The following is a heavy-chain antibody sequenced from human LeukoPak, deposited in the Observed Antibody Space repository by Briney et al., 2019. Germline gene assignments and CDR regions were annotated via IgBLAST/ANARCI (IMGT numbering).Heavy chain of an antibody. CDR3: ARKYSGKGSYYYYMDI. D-gene: IGHD5-12*01. Sequence: GGSLRLSCAASGFIFNSYWMSWVRQAPGKGLEWVSSISSSSSYIYYADSVKGRFTISRDNAKNSLYLQMNSLRAEDTAVYYCARKYSGKGSYYYYMDIWGKGTTVTISS. CDR1: GFIFNSYW. V-gene: IGHV3-21*01. CDR2: ISSSSSYI. J-gene: IGHJ6*03.